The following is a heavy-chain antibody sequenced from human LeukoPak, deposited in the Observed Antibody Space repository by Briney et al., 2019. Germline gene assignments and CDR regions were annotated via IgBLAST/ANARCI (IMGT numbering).Heavy chain of an antibody. CDR2: IYRGGST. CDR3: ARLTRVYYFFGS. CDR1: GLTVSDSY. Sequence: GGSLRLSCAASGLTVSDSYMGWVRQAPGKGLEWVSIIYRGGSTYYADSVKDRFTISRDNSKNTVYLQVNSLRAEDTAVYYCARLTRVYYFFGSWGHGTLVTVSS. V-gene: IGHV3-66*01. D-gene: IGHD2-8*01. J-gene: IGHJ4*01.